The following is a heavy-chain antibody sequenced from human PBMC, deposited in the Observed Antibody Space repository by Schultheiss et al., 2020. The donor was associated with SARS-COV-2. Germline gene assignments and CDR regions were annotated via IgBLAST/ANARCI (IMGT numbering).Heavy chain of an antibody. J-gene: IGHJ4*02. D-gene: IGHD3-10*01. CDR1: GFTFSSYG. Sequence: GGSLRLSCAASGFTFSSYGMHWVRQAPGKGLEWVAVISYDGSNKYYADSVKGRFTISRDNSKNTLYLQMNSLRAEDTAVYYCARGGLLWFRELLHYFDYWGQGTLVTVSS. V-gene: IGHV3-30*03. CDR3: ARGGLLWFRELLHYFDY. CDR2: ISYDGSNK.